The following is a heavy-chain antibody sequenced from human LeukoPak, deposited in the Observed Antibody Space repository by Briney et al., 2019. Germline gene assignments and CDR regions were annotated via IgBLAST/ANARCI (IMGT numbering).Heavy chain of an antibody. Sequence: SETLSLTCTVSGGSISSSSYYWGWIRQPPGKGLEWIGSVFYSGSTYYNPSLKSRVTISVDTSKNQFSLKLSSVTAADTAVYYCATLRRSRFVDYWGQGTLVTVSS. V-gene: IGHV4-39*01. CDR3: ATLRRSRFVDY. CDR2: VFYSGST. CDR1: GGSISSSSYY. D-gene: IGHD1-26*01. J-gene: IGHJ4*02.